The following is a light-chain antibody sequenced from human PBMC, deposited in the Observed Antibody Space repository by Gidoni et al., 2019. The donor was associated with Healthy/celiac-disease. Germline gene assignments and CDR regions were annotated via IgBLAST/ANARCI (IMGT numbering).Light chain of an antibody. CDR1: QSVSSSY. Sequence: DIVLTQSPGTLSLSPGERATLSCSASQSVSSSYLAWYQQKPGQAPRLLIYGASSRATGPPDRFSGSGSGTDFTLTISRLEPEDFAVYYCQQYGSSPETFGQGTKVEIK. V-gene: IGKV3-20*01. CDR3: QQYGSSPET. J-gene: IGKJ1*01. CDR2: GAS.